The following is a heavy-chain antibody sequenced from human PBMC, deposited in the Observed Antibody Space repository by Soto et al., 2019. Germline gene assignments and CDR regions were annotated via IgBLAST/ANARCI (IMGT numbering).Heavy chain of an antibody. CDR3: ARRKISYCGGDCYLNWFDP. J-gene: IGHJ5*02. CDR2: IHPGDSDT. CDR1: GYSFTSYW. D-gene: IGHD2-21*02. Sequence: LGESLKISCKGSGYSFTSYWIGWVRQMPGKGLEWMGIIHPGDSDTRYSPSFQGQVTISADKSISTAYLQWSSLKASDTAMYYCARRKISYCGGDCYLNWFDPWGQGTLVTVSS. V-gene: IGHV5-51*01.